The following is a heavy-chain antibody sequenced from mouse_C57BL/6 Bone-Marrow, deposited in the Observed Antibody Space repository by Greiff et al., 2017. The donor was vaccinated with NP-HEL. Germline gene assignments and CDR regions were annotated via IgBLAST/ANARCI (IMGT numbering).Heavy chain of an antibody. CDR2: ISYSGST. Sequence: EVQLVESGPGMVKPSQSLSLTCTVTGYSITSGYDWHWIRHFPGNKLEWMGYISYSGSTNYNPSLKSRISITHDTSKNHFFLKLNSVTTEDTATYYCARDGNYGGLYAMDYWGQGTSVTVSS. CDR1: GYSITSGYD. J-gene: IGHJ4*01. D-gene: IGHD2-1*01. CDR3: ARDGNYGGLYAMDY. V-gene: IGHV3-1*01.